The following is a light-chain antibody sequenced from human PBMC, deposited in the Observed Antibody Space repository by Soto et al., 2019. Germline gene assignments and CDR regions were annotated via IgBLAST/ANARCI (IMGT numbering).Light chain of an antibody. J-gene: IGKJ1*01. CDR2: GAS. CDR3: QQYDSSPRT. V-gene: IGKV3-20*01. Sequence: EIVLTQSPGTLSLSPGEGATLSCRAIQSVRSNLAWYQQKPGQSPRLLIYGASTRATGIPARFSGSGSGTDFTLTIGRLEPEDLAVYYCQQYDSSPRTFGQGTKVDIK. CDR1: QSVRSN.